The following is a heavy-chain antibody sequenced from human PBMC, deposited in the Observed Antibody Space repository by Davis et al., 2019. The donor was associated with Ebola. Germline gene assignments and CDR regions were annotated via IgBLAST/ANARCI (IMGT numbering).Heavy chain of an antibody. CDR1: GGSISSSSYY. CDR3: ARRATYYYDSSGYGVTGWYDP. V-gene: IGHV4-39*01. D-gene: IGHD3-22*01. J-gene: IGHJ5*02. Sequence: SETLSPTCTVSGGSISSSSYYWGWIRQPPGKGLEWIGSIYYSGSTYYNPSLKSRVTISVDTSKNQFSLKLSSVTAADTAVYYCARRATYYYDSSGYGVTGWYDPWGQGTLVTVSS. CDR2: IYYSGST.